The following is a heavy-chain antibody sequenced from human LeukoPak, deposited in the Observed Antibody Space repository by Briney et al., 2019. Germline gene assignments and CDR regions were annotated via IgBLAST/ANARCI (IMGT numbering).Heavy chain of an antibody. CDR3: ARLPYDIRVYYMDV. D-gene: IGHD2-21*01. CDR2: IFYSGST. V-gene: IGHV4-39*07. Sequence: SETLSLTCTVSSGSIISGSHYWGWIRQPPGKGLEWIGSIFYSGSTYQNSSFKSRVTISVDTSKNQFSLKVTSVTAADTAVYYCARLPYDIRVYYMDVWGKGTTVTVSS. CDR1: SGSIISGSHY. J-gene: IGHJ6*03.